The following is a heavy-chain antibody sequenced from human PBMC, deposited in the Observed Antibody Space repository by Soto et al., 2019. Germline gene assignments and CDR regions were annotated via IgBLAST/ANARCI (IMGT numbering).Heavy chain of an antibody. J-gene: IGHJ5*02. CDR1: GYTFTSYD. Sequence: DSVKVSCKASGYTFTSYDINWVRQATGQGLEYLGWMNPNSGNTGYVQKFQGRVTMTRDTSISTAYMELSSLRSEDTAVYYCGRDRHQLNWFDPWGQGTLVTVSS. V-gene: IGHV1-8*01. CDR3: GRDRHQLNWFDP. D-gene: IGHD2-2*01. CDR2: MNPNSGNT.